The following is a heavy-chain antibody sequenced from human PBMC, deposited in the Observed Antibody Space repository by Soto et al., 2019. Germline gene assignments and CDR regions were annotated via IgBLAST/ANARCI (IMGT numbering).Heavy chain of an antibody. CDR3: ARDIPFMTTVITSYYYYMDV. CDR1: GFTFGSYW. V-gene: IGHV3-7*01. D-gene: IGHD4-17*01. Sequence: EVQLVESGGGLVQPGGSLRLSCAASGFTFGSYWMSWVRQAPGKGLEWVANIKQDGSEKYYVDSVKGRFTISRDNAKNSLYLQMNSLRAADTAVYYCARDIPFMTTVITSYYYYMDVWGKGTTVTVSS. CDR2: IKQDGSEK. J-gene: IGHJ6*03.